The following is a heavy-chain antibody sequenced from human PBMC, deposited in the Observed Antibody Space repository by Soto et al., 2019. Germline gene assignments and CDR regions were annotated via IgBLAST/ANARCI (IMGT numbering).Heavy chain of an antibody. J-gene: IGHJ3*02. CDR2: IYHSGST. CDR1: SGSISSSNW. D-gene: IGHD2-2*01. Sequence: SETLSLTCAVSSGSISSSNWWSWVRQPPGKGLEWIGEIYHSGSTNYNPSLKSRVTISVDKSKNQFSLKLSSVTAAGTAVYYCARRNVVVPAAIEYAFDIWGQGTMVT. V-gene: IGHV4-4*02. CDR3: ARRNVVVPAAIEYAFDI.